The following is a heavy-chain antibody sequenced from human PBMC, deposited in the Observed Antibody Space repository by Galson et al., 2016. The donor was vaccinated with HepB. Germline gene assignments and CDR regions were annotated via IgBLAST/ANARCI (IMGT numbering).Heavy chain of an antibody. CDR3: ARTVSSAIGVAAFDR. Sequence: PALVKPTQTLTLTCTFSGFSLRTDEMSVSWIRQPPGKALEWLALIDWDDGKSYSTSLETRLTISKDTSKNQVFLTMTNMDPVDTATYYCARTVSSAIGVAAFDRWGQGALVTVSA. D-gene: IGHD6-19*01. V-gene: IGHV2-70*01. CDR2: IDWDDGK. J-gene: IGHJ4*02. CDR1: GFSLRTDEMS.